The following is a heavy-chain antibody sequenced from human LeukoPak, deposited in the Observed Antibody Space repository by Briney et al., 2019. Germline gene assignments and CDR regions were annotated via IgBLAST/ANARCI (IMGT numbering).Heavy chain of an antibody. CDR3: ARHLYGSGLHRVDY. J-gene: IGHJ4*02. Sequence: DPSQTLSLTCAVSGGSISSGDYSWSWIRQPPGKGLEWIGYIYHSGSAYYNPSLKSRVTISVDTSKNQFSLKLSSVTAADTAVYYCARHLYGSGLHRVDYWGQGTLVTVSS. V-gene: IGHV4-30-2*03. CDR2: IYHSGSA. CDR1: GGSISSGDYS. D-gene: IGHD6-19*01.